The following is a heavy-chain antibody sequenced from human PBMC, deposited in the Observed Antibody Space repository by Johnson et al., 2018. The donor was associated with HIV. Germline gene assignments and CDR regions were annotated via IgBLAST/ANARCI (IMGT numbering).Heavy chain of an antibody. J-gene: IGHJ1*01. CDR2: ISYDGSNK. D-gene: IGHD6-13*01. Sequence: QVQLVESGGGVVQPGRSLRLSCAASGFTFSSYAMHWVRQAPGKGLEWVAVISYDGSNKYYADSVKGRFTISRDNSKNTLYLQMNSLRAEDTAVYYCARDQAYRSSWAMWG. CDR1: GFTFSSYA. V-gene: IGHV3-30-3*01. CDR3: ARDQAYRSSWAM.